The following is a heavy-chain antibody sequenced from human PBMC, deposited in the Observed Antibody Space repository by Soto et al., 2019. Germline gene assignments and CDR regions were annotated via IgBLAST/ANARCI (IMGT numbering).Heavy chain of an antibody. Sequence: QVQLVESGGGVVQPGRSLRLSCAASGFPIGTYGMHWVRQAPGKGLEWVAVIWHDGSTEYYAVSVEGRFTISRDNSKHTLHLQMNGLRADDTAVYYCARARAGFLESFDVWGRGTLVTVSP. D-gene: IGHD3-3*01. CDR1: GFPIGTYG. V-gene: IGHV3-33*01. CDR3: ARARAGFLESFDV. CDR2: IWHDGSTE. J-gene: IGHJ4*02.